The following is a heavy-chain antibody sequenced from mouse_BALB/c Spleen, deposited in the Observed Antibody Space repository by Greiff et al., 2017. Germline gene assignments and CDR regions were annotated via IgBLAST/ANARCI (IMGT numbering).Heavy chain of an antibody. Sequence: EVQGVESGGGLVQPGGSRKLSCAASGFTFSSFGMHWVRQAPEKGLEWVAYISSGSSTIYYADTVKGRFTISRDNPKNTLFLQMTSLRSEDTAMYYCARAYYGNYAMDYWGQGTSVTVSS. J-gene: IGHJ4*01. V-gene: IGHV5-17*02. CDR2: ISSGSSTI. D-gene: IGHD2-10*01. CDR3: ARAYYGNYAMDY. CDR1: GFTFSSFG.